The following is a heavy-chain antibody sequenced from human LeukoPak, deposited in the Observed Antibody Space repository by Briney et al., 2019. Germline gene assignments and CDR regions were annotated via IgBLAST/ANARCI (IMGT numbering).Heavy chain of an antibody. CDR2: ISYDGSNK. Sequence: GRSLRLSCAASGFTFSSYRMHWVRQAPGKGLEWVAVISYDGSNKYYADSVKGRFTISRDNSKNTLYLQMNSLRAEDTAVYYCAKDQGGDYDYYYYGMDVWGQGTTVTVSS. J-gene: IGHJ6*02. V-gene: IGHV3-30*18. D-gene: IGHD4-17*01. CDR1: GFTFSSYR. CDR3: AKDQGGDYDYYYYGMDV.